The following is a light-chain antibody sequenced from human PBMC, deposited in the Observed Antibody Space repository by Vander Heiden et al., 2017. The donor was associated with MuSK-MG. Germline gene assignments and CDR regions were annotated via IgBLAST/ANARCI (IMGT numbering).Light chain of an antibody. Sequence: IVLTPSPGTLSLSPGERATLSCRASQSVGSSYLAWYQQKPGQAPRLLIYGASSRATGIPDRFSGNGSGTDFTLTISRLESEDFAVYHCQQYGSPVTFGGGTKVEIK. CDR1: QSVGSSY. V-gene: IGKV3-20*01. J-gene: IGKJ4*01. CDR2: GAS. CDR3: QQYGSPVT.